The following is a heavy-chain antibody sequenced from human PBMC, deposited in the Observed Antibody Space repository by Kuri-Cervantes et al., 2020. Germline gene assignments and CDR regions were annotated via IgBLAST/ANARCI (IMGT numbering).Heavy chain of an antibody. D-gene: IGHD3-22*01. V-gene: IGHV1-69*13. Sequence: SVKVSCKASGGTFSSYAISWVRQAPGQGLEWMGGIIPIFGTANYAQKFQGRVTITADESTSTAYMELNSLKTEDTAVYYCTTDLPYYYDRDAFDIWGQGTMVTVSS. J-gene: IGHJ3*02. CDR2: IIPIFGTA. CDR1: GGTFSSYA. CDR3: TTDLPYYYDRDAFDI.